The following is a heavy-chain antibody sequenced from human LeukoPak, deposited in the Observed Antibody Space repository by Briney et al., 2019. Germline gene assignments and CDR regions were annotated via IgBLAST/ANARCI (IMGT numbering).Heavy chain of an antibody. CDR1: GFTYSHYG. J-gene: IGHJ5*01. Sequence: GGSLILSCAASGFTYSHYGMHWVRLAPGKGLEWVAVIWSDGTQKYYGDAVKGRFTISRDNSMKTLFLQMNSLRGDDTAVYYCAKDAQRGFDYSNSLESWGQGTLVTVSS. D-gene: IGHD4-11*01. CDR3: AKDAQRGFDYSNSLES. V-gene: IGHV3-33*06. CDR2: IWSDGTQK.